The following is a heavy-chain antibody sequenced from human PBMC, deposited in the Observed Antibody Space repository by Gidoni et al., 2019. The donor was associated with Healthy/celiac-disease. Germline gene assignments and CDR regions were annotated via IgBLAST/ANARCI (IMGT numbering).Heavy chain of an antibody. CDR1: GFTSSSYG. J-gene: IGHJ4*02. CDR3: ASTTVTTFGVFDY. D-gene: IGHD4-17*01. Sequence: QVQLVESGGAVVQPGRSLRLSCAASGFTSSSYGMHWARQAPGKGLEWVAVIWYDGSNKYYADSVKGRFTISRDNSKNTLYLQMNSLRAEDTAVYYCASTTVTTFGVFDYWGQGTLVTVSS. CDR2: IWYDGSNK. V-gene: IGHV3-33*01.